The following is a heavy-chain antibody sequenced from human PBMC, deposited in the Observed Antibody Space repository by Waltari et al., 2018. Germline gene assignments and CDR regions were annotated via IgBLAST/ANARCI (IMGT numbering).Heavy chain of an antibody. Sequence: QVQLVESGGGVVQPGRSLSLSCAASGFTFGSYGVPWVRQAPGKGLEWVAVISYDGSNKYYADSVKGRFTISRDNSKNTLYLQMNSLRAEDTAVYYCARDPSSVPTGYWGQGTLVTVSS. CDR2: ISYDGSNK. V-gene: IGHV3-30*01. CDR1: GFTFGSYG. J-gene: IGHJ4*02. D-gene: IGHD3-22*01. CDR3: ARDPSSVPTGY.